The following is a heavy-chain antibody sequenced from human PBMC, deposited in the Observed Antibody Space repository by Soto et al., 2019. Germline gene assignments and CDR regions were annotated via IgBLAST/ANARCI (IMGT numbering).Heavy chain of an antibody. CDR2: ISAYNGNT. Sequence: ASVKVSCKASGYTFTSYGISWVRQAPGQGLGWMRWISAYNGNTNYARKLQGRVTMTTDTSTSTAYMELRSLRSDDTAVYYCARDQATIFGVVSIQVTYYGMDIWGQGTTVTVSS. V-gene: IGHV1-18*01. J-gene: IGHJ6*02. CDR1: GYTFTSYG. D-gene: IGHD3-3*01. CDR3: ARDQATIFGVVSIQVTYYGMDI.